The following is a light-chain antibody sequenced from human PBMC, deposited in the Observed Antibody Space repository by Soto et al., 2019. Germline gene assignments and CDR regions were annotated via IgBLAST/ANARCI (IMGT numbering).Light chain of an antibody. J-gene: IGKJ4*01. CDR2: GAS. Sequence: EIVMTQSPATLSVSPGERATLSCRASRTINRKLAWYQQKPGQAPRLLISGASTRATGIPARFSGSGSGTAFSLTTSSLQYADVVVYYCQQYYDYPPLIFGGGTKVEIK. CDR3: QQYYDYPPLI. V-gene: IGKV3-15*01. CDR1: RTINRK.